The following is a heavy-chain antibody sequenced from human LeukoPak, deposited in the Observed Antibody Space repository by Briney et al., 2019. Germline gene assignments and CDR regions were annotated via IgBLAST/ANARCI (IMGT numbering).Heavy chain of an antibody. CDR2: IYYSGST. V-gene: IGHV4-31*03. D-gene: IGHD3-22*01. CDR1: GGCISSGGYY. J-gene: IGHJ4*02. Sequence: SETLSLTCTVSGGCISSGGYYWSWIRQHPGKGLGWIGYIYYSGSTYYNPSLKSRVTISVDTSKNQFSLKLSSVTAADTAVYYCARDRGSSGYYRFDYWGQGTLVTVSS. CDR3: ARDRGSSGYYRFDY.